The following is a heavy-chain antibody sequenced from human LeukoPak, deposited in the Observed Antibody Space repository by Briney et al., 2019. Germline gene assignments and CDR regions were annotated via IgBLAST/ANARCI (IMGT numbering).Heavy chain of an antibody. D-gene: IGHD6-13*01. Sequence: PGGSLRLSCAASGFTVSSNYMSWVRQAPGKGLEWVSVIYSGGSTYYADSVKGRFTISRDNSKNTLYLQMNSLRAEDTSVYYCATERIATAGSIYWGQGTLVTVSS. J-gene: IGHJ4*02. CDR1: GFTVSSNY. CDR3: ATERIATAGSIY. V-gene: IGHV3-53*05. CDR2: IYSGGST.